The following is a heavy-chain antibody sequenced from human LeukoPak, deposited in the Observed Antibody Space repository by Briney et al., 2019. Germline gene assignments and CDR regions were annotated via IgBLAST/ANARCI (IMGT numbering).Heavy chain of an antibody. CDR1: GGSISSGGYS. D-gene: IGHD2-2*01. Sequence: SETLSLTCAVSGGSISSGGYSWSWIRQPPGKGLEWIGYIYYSGSTYYNPSLKSRVTISVDTSKNQFSLKLSSVTAADTAVYYCARVGSTSSFYMDVWGKGTTVTVSS. CDR3: ARVGSTSSFYMDV. CDR2: IYYSGST. V-gene: IGHV4-30-4*07. J-gene: IGHJ6*03.